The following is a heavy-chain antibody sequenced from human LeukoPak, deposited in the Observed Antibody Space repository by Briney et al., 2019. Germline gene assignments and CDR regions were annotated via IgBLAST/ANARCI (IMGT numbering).Heavy chain of an antibody. Sequence: SETLSLTCTVSGGSISSYYWSWIRQPPGTGLGWIGYIYYSGSTNYNPSLKSRVTISVDTSKNQFSLKLSSVTAADTAVYYCARDPQRVGALDYWGQGTLVTVSS. V-gene: IGHV4-59*01. CDR3: ARDPQRVGALDY. D-gene: IGHD1-26*01. J-gene: IGHJ4*02. CDR1: GGSISSYY. CDR2: IYYSGST.